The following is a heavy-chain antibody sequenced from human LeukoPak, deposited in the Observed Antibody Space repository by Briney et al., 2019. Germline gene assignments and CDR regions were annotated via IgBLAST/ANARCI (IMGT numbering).Heavy chain of an antibody. V-gene: IGHV3-74*01. Sequence: GGSLRLSCAASGFTFSSYWMNWVRQAPGKGLVWVSRIASDGSSTTYADSVKGRFSISRDNAKNTLYLQMNSLRVEDTAVYYCARGRPHGNDYWGQGSLVTVSS. CDR2: IASDGSST. CDR3: ARGRPHGNDY. J-gene: IGHJ4*02. D-gene: IGHD4-23*01. CDR1: GFTFSSYW.